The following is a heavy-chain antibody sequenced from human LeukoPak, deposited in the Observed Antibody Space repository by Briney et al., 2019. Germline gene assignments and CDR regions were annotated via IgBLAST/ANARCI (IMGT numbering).Heavy chain of an antibody. Sequence: PSETLSLTCTVSGGSISSGTYYWSWLRQPAGKGLEWIGRIYPSGSTNYNPSLRSRVTISVDTSKNQFSLRLGSVTAADTAVYYCARVQSRLSWFDPWGQGTLVTVSS. CDR3: ARVQSRLSWFDP. CDR2: IYPSGST. V-gene: IGHV4-61*02. J-gene: IGHJ5*02. CDR1: GGSISSGTYY.